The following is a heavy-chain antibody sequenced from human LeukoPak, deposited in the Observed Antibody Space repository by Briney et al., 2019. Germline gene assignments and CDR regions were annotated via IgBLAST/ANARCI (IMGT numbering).Heavy chain of an antibody. V-gene: IGHV4-39*01. J-gene: IGHJ4*02. D-gene: IGHD2-15*01. CDR1: GGSISSSSYY. Sequence: SETLSLTCTVSGGSISSSSYYWGWIRQPPGKGLEWIGSIYYSGSTYYNPSHKSRVTISVDTSKNQFSLKLSSVTAADTAVYYCARIVVVAATPGYFDYWGQGTLVTVSS. CDR2: IYYSGST. CDR3: ARIVVVAATPGYFDY.